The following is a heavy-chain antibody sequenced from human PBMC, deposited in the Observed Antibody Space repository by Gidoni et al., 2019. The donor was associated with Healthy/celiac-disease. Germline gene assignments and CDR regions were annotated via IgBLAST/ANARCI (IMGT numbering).Heavy chain of an antibody. CDR3: ARSKSGKSITMVRGVRVFDY. CDR2: INHSGST. Sequence: QVQLQQWGAGLWKPSETLSLTCAVYGGSFSGYYWSWIRQPPGKGLEWIGEINHSGSTNYNPPLKSRVTISLDTSKNQFSLKLSSVTAADTAVYYCARSKSGKSITMVRGVRVFDYWGQGTLVTVSS. CDR1: GGSFSGYY. D-gene: IGHD3-10*01. V-gene: IGHV4-34*01. J-gene: IGHJ4*02.